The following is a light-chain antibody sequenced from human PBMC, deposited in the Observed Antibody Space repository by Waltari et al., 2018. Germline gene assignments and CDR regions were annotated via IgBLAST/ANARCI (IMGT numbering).Light chain of an antibody. CDR3: SSYTSSSTPHVV. V-gene: IGLV2-14*01. J-gene: IGLJ2*01. Sequence: QSALTQPASVSGSPGQSLTISCTGTSSDVGGYNYVSWYQQHPGTAPKLMIYEVSNRPSGVSNRFSGSKSGNTASLTISGLQAEDEADYYCSSYTSSSTPHVVFGGGTKLTVL. CDR2: EVS. CDR1: SSDVGGYNY.